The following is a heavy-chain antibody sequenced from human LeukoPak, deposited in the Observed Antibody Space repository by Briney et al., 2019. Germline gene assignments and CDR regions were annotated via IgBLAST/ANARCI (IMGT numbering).Heavy chain of an antibody. J-gene: IGHJ5*02. D-gene: IGHD2-15*01. V-gene: IGHV3-66*01. CDR2: IYSGGST. CDR3: AREVGYCSGGSCYHIDP. Sequence: GGSLRLSCAASGFTVSSNYMSWVRQAPGEGLEWVSVIYSGGSTYYADSVKGRFTISRDNSKNTLYLQMNSLRAEDTAVYYCAREVGYCSGGSCYHIDPWGQGTLVTVSS. CDR1: GFTVSSNY.